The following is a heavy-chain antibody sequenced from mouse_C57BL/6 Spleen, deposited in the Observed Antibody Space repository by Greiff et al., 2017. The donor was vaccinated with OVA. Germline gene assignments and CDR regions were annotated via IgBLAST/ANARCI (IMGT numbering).Heavy chain of an antibody. J-gene: IGHJ3*01. Sequence: EVNLVESGEGLVKPGGSLKLSCAASGFTFSSYAMSWVRQTPEKRLEWVAYISSGGDYIYYADTVTGRFTISRDNARNTLYLQMSSLKSEDTAMYYGTRVRDLTAQATGFADWGQGTLVTVSA. CDR2: ISSGGDYI. D-gene: IGHD3-2*02. V-gene: IGHV5-9-1*02. CDR1: GFTFSSYA. CDR3: TRVRDLTAQATGFAD.